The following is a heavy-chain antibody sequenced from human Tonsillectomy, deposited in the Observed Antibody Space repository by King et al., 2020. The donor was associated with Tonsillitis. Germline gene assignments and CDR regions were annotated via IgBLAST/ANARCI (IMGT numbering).Heavy chain of an antibody. J-gene: IGHJ6*02. D-gene: IGHD1-1*01. V-gene: IGHV3-30*18. CDR1: GFTFSSYG. CDR2: ISYDGGNK. CDR3: AKALFADTTPYYYYYYYAMDV. Sequence: VQLVESGGGVVQPGRSLRLSCAASGFTFSSYGMHWVRQAPGKGLEWVAIISYDGGNKYYADSVKGRFTISRDNSKNTLYLQMTSLRAEDTALYYCAKALFADTTPYYYYYYYAMDVWGQGTTVTVSS.